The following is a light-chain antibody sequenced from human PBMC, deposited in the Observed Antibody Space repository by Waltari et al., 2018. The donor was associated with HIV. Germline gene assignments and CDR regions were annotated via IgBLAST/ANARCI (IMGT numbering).Light chain of an antibody. CDR1: SSDIGGYVY. Sequence: QSALTQPASLSGSLGQSITISCNGSSSDIGGYVYVSWYQQHPGKVPKLVIFDVSHRPSRVSTLFSGSKSGHTASLTISGLQAGDEADYYCAAYTTSGTLVIFGGGTKLTVL. V-gene: IGLV2-14*03. CDR2: DVS. CDR3: AAYTTSGTLVI. J-gene: IGLJ2*01.